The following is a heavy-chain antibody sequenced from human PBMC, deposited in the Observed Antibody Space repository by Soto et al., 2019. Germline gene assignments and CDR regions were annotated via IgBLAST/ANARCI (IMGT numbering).Heavy chain of an antibody. J-gene: IGHJ4*02. CDR2: IHNSGNN. CDR1: GGSISGTFY. Sequence: QVQLQESGPGLVKPSQTLSLTCTVSGGSISGTFYWHWIRQHPGKGLEWIGYIHNSGNNYYNPSLKSRVTMSVDTSKNQFSLNLNSVTAADTAVYYCARDRWGYGIDYWGQGTPVTVSS. CDR3: ARDRWGYGIDY. D-gene: IGHD2-21*01. V-gene: IGHV4-31*03.